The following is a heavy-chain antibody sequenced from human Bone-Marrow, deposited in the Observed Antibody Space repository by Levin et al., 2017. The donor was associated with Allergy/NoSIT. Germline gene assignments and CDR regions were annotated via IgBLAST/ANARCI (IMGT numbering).Heavy chain of an antibody. D-gene: IGHD3-10*01. J-gene: IGHJ4*02. CDR3: AMSVGSTMVRGVMVGVSAY. CDR2: LSPLFLL. Sequence: PSYSLSLTCAVSGGSISSSNWWSWVRQPPGLFLVSLFSLSPLFLLPSPPSLKSRVTISVDKSKNQFSLKLSSVTAADTAVYYCAMSVGSTMVRGVMVGVSAYWGQGTLVTVSS. CDR1: GGSISSSNW. V-gene: IGHV4/OR15-8*01.